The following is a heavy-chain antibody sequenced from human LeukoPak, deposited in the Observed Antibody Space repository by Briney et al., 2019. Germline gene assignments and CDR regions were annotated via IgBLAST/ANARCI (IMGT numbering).Heavy chain of an antibody. CDR1: GFTYSSYA. D-gene: IGHD3-16*01. V-gene: IGHV3-23*01. Sequence: GGSLRLSCAASGFTYSSYAMSWVRQAPGQGLDWVSSISGNGGSKYYADSVKGRFTISRDNSENTLYLQMDTLRAEDTAIYYCTKDPHSNAYHWFDPWGQGTLVTVSS. J-gene: IGHJ5*02. CDR2: ISGNGGSK. CDR3: TKDPHSNAYHWFDP.